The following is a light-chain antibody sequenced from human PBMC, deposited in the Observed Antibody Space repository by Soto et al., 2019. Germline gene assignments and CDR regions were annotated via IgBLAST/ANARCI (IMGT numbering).Light chain of an antibody. CDR3: QQYGSSSWT. Sequence: ELVLTQSPGTLSLSPGERATLSCRASQSVSSSYLAWYQQKPGQAPRLLIYGTSSRATAIPDRFSGSGSGTDFTLTISRLEPEEFAVDYCQQYGSSSWTFGQGTKVEIK. J-gene: IGKJ1*01. V-gene: IGKV3-20*01. CDR2: GTS. CDR1: QSVSSSY.